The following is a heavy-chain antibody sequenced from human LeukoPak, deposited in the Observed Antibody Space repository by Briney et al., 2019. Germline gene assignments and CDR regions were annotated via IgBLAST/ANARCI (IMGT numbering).Heavy chain of an antibody. J-gene: IGHJ4*02. CDR1: GGSISSSNW. CDR3: ARGEVGAAAGSFFDY. D-gene: IGHD6-13*01. CDR2: IYHSGST. Sequence: SGTLSLTCAVSGGSISSSNWWSWVRQPPGKGLEWIGEIYHSGSTNYNPSLKSRVTISVDKSKNQFSLKLSSVTAADTAVYYCARGEVGAAAGSFFDYWGQGTLVTVSS. V-gene: IGHV4-4*02.